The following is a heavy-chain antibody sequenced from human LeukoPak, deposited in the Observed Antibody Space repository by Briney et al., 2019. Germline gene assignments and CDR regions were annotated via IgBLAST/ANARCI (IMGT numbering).Heavy chain of an antibody. V-gene: IGHV4-31*03. CDR2: IYDSGRT. CDR3: ARDRGGKPKYMDV. D-gene: IGHD4-23*01. Sequence: SETLSLTCTVSGGSISSRRYYWSWIRQHPGKGLDGIGYIYDSGRTYYTPSRKGRVTISVDTSKTQLSLKLRCVSAADTAVYYCARDRGGKPKYMDVWGRGTTVIVSS. CDR1: GGSISSRRYY. J-gene: IGHJ6*03.